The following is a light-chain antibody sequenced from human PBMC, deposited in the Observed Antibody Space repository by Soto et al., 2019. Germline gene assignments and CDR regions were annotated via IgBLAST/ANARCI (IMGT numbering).Light chain of an antibody. CDR1: QSVSNNY. CDR3: QQYGSSPLT. Sequence: EIVLTQSPGTLSLSPGERATLSCRASQSVSNNYLAWYQQKPGQAPRLLIYGASSRASGIPDRFSGSGSGTNFTLTISRLGPADSAVYYCQQYGSSPLTFGGGTKVDIK. CDR2: GAS. V-gene: IGKV3-20*01. J-gene: IGKJ4*01.